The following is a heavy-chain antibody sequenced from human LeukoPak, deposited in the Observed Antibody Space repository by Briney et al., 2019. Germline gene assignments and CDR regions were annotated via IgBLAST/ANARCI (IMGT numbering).Heavy chain of an antibody. CDR1: GFTFSDYY. Sequence: GGSLRLSCAASGFTFSDYYMSWIRQAPGKGLEWVSYISSSSSYTNYADSVKGRFTISRDNAKNSLYLQMNSLRAEDTAVYYCARVYYYDSSGCYQPSGYFQHWGQGTLVTVSS. D-gene: IGHD3-22*01. CDR3: ARVYYYDSSGCYQPSGYFQH. J-gene: IGHJ1*01. CDR2: ISSSSSYT. V-gene: IGHV3-11*06.